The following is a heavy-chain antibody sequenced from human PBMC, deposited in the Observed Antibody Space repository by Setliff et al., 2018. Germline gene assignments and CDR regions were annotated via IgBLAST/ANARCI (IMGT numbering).Heavy chain of an antibody. CDR3: ARAPSGTGFYHFFSYMDV. D-gene: IGHD1-7*01. CDR1: GYIFSAYH. V-gene: IGHV1-2*02. Sequence: EASVKVSCKASGYIFSAYHVHWVRQAPGQGPEWVGCIRPLRGDTKSAQKFQGRLTMTGDASINTAFMELTGLTSDDTAVYYCARAPSGTGFYHFFSYMDVWGKGTTVTSP. CDR2: IRPLRGDT. J-gene: IGHJ6*03.